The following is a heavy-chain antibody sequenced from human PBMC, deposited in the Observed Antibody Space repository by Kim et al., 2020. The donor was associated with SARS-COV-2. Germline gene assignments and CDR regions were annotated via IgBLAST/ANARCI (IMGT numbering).Heavy chain of an antibody. CDR2: IYWDDDK. CDR1: EFSLSTSGVG. V-gene: IGHV2-5*02. Sequence: SGPTLVKPTQTLTLTCTFSEFSLSTSGVGVGWIRQPPGKALEWLALIYWDDDKRYSPSLKNRLTITKDTSKNQVVLTMTNMDPVDTATYYCAHGRGYCSGARRYAIFYWFDSWGQGILVTVSS. CDR3: AHGRGYCSGARRYAIFYWFDS. J-gene: IGHJ5*01. D-gene: IGHD2-15*01.